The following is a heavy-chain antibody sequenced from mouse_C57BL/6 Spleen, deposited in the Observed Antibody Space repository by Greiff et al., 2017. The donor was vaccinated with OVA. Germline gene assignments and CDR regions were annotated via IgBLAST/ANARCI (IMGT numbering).Heavy chain of an antibody. J-gene: IGHJ4*01. V-gene: IGHV1-82*01. Sequence: VQLQQSGPELVKPGASVKISCKASGYAFSSSWMNWVKQRPGKGLEWIGRIYPGDGDTNYNGKFKGKATLTADKSSSTAYMQLSSLTSEDSAVYFCASYCYGSSFYAMDYWGQGTSVTVSS. CDR2: IYPGDGDT. CDR3: ASYCYGSSFYAMDY. CDR1: GYAFSSSW. D-gene: IGHD1-1*01.